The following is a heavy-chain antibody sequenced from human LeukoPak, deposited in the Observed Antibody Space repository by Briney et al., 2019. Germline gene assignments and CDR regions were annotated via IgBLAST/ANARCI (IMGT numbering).Heavy chain of an antibody. V-gene: IGHV4-39*01. CDR2: IYYSGST. J-gene: IGHJ4*02. Sequence: SETLSLTCTVSGGSISSSSYYWGWIRQPPGKGLELIGSIYYSGSTYYNPSLKSRVTISVDTSKNQFSLKLSSVTAADTAVYYCAGDEDILTGYSPGYFDYWGQGTLVTVSS. CDR3: AGDEDILTGYSPGYFDY. D-gene: IGHD3-9*01. CDR1: GGSISSSSYY.